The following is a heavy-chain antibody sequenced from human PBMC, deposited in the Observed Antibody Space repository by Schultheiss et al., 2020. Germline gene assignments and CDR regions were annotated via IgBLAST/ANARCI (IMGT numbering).Heavy chain of an antibody. D-gene: IGHD3-10*01. J-gene: IGHJ6*02. CDR2: IYYSGST. Sequence: SETLSLTCAVYGGSFSGFYWSWIRQPPGKGLEWIGYIYYSGSTNYNPSLKSRVTISVDTSKNQFSLKLSSVTAADTAVYYCAGLWFGENYYYYYYGMDVWGQGTTVTVSS. CDR1: GGSFSGFY. CDR3: AGLWFGENYYYYYYGMDV. V-gene: IGHV4-59*08.